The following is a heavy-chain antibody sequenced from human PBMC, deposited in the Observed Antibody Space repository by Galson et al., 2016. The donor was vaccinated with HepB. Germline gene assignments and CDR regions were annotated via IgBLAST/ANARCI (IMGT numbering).Heavy chain of an antibody. J-gene: IGHJ6*03. CDR1: GGSISSGNYY. V-gene: IGHV4-61*02. CDR2: FYTSGST. D-gene: IGHD3-22*01. Sequence: TLSLTCTVSGGSISSGNYYWSWIRQPAGKGLEWIGRFYTSGSTNYNPSLKSRVTISVDTSKNQFSLKLSSVTAADTAVYYCARVGIVVSYDMDVWGKGTTVTVSS. CDR3: ARVGIVVSYDMDV.